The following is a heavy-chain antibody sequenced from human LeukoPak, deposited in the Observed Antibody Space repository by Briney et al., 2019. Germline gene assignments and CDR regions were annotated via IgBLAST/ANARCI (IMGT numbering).Heavy chain of an antibody. CDR1: GGSISSYY. Sequence: PSETLSLTCTVSGGSISSYYWSWIRQPPGKGLEWIGYIYYSGSTNYNPSLKSRVTISVDTSKNQFSLKLSSVTAADTAVYYCARVEVLWDYFDYWGQGTLVTVSS. CDR3: ARVEVLWDYFDY. D-gene: IGHD3-16*01. CDR2: IYYSGST. J-gene: IGHJ4*02. V-gene: IGHV4-59*01.